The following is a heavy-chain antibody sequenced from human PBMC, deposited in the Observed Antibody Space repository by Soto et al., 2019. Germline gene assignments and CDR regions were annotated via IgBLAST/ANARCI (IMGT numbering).Heavy chain of an antibody. J-gene: IGHJ4*02. CDR2: INAGNGNT. CDR3: ARGSPLGQWWGVFDY. D-gene: IGHD2-15*01. V-gene: IGHV1-3*01. Sequence: ASVKVSCKASGYTFTSYAMHWVRQAPGQRLEWMGWINAGNGNTKYSQKFQGRVTITRDTSASTAYMELSSLRSEDTAVYYCARGSPLGQWWGVFDYWGQGTLVTVSS. CDR1: GYTFTSYA.